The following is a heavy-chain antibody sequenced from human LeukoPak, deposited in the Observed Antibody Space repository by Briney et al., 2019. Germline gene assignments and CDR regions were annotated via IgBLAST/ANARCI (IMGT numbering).Heavy chain of an antibody. CDR1: GFTFSNHW. Sequence: GGSLRLSCAASGFTFSNHWMHWVRKTPGKGLVWVSRINERRGDTMNADSVKGRFTISRDNAKNTVYLQMNSLRAEDTGVYYCVRDEALWRLDYWGQGTLVTVSS. CDR2: INERRGDT. CDR3: VRDEALWRLDY. D-gene: IGHD2-21*01. V-gene: IGHV3-74*03. J-gene: IGHJ4*02.